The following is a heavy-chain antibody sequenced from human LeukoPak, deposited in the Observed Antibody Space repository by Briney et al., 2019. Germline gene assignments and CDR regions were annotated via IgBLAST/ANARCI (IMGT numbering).Heavy chain of an antibody. J-gene: IGHJ4*02. D-gene: IGHD2-2*01. V-gene: IGHV3-7*01. CDR2: IEQDGSEK. CDR1: GFIFENYW. CDR3: ASLYCTHTTCYYFDY. Sequence: GGSLRLSCAASGFIFENYWMNWVRQAPGKGLEWVANIEQDGSEKYYVDSVKGRFTISRDNARNSLYLQMNSLRAEDTAVYYCASLYCTHTTCYYFDYWGQGTLVSVSS.